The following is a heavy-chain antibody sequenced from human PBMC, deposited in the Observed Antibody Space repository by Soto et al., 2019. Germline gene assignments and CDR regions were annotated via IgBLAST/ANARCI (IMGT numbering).Heavy chain of an antibody. Sequence: ETLSLTCAVYGGSFSGYYWSWIRQPPGKGLEWIGEINHSGSTNYNPSLKSRVTISVDTSKNQFSLKLSSVTAADTAVYYCARVPMNYDFWSGYYRGNYWFDPWGQGTLVTVSS. D-gene: IGHD3-3*01. CDR1: GGSFSGYY. CDR2: INHSGST. V-gene: IGHV4-34*01. CDR3: ARVPMNYDFWSGYYRGNYWFDP. J-gene: IGHJ5*02.